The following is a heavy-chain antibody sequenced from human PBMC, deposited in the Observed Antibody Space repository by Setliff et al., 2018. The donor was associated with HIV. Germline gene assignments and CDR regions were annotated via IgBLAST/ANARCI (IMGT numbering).Heavy chain of an antibody. D-gene: IGHD6-19*01. CDR3: ASPSSPYSSGWYSYYYYGMDV. CDR1: GGSMGSHY. V-gene: IGHV3-7*01. CDR2: IKQDGSEK. Sequence: ETLSLTCVISGGSMGSHYWSWIRQSPGKGLEWVANIKQDGSEKYYVDSVKGRFTISRDNGKNAVYLQMNSLTAEDTALYYCASPSSPYSSGWYSYYYYGMDVWGQGTTVTVSS. J-gene: IGHJ6*02.